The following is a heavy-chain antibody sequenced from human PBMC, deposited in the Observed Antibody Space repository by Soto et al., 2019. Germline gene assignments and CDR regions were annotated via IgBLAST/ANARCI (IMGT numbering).Heavy chain of an antibody. CDR1: GFTFSSYG. Sequence: VQLVESGGGVVQPGRSLRLSCAASGFTFSSYGMHWVRQDPGKGLEWVAVIWYDGSNKYYADSVKGRFTISXDNXXXXXXXXXXXXXXXXXXXXXXXXXRXCSGXXCYSGXSTLDYWGQGTLVTVXX. J-gene: IGHJ4*02. CDR2: IWYDGSNK. CDR3: XXXRXCSGXXCYSGXSTLDY. V-gene: IGHV3-33*01. D-gene: IGHD2-15*01.